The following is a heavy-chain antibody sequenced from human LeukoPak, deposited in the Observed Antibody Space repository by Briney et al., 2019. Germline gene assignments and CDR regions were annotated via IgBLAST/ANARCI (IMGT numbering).Heavy chain of an antibody. Sequence: GGSLRLSCAVSGFTFSSYAMSWVRQAPGQGLEWVSAISDSGDYTSYADSVRGRFTISRDNSRNTLYLQMISLRPEDTAVYYWAKDTSIGKYCTNGVCSPFDYWGQGTLVTVSS. J-gene: IGHJ4*02. CDR3: AKDTSIGKYCTNGVCSPFDY. CDR2: ISDSGDYT. V-gene: IGHV3-23*01. D-gene: IGHD2-8*01. CDR1: GFTFSSYA.